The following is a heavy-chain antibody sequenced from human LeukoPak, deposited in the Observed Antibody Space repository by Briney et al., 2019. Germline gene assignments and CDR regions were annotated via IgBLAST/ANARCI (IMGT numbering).Heavy chain of an antibody. J-gene: IGHJ5*02. CDR3: ARRGIQLWFDLVGNWFDP. Sequence: SETLSLTCTVSGGSISRSSYYWGWIRQPPRRGLEWSGNIYYSGSTYYNPSLKSRVTISVDTSKNQFSLNLSSVTAADIADYCCARRGIQLWFDLVGNWFDPLLQRTMVTVSS. CDR2: IYYSGST. V-gene: IGHV4-39*01. CDR1: GGSISRSSYY. D-gene: IGHD5-18*01.